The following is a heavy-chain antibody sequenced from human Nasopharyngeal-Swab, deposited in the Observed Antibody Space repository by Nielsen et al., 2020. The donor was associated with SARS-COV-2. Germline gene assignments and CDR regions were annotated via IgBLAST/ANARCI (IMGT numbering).Heavy chain of an antibody. CDR1: GFSLTNARMG. D-gene: IGHD3-3*01. V-gene: IGHV2-26*01. CDR2: IFSNDAK. CDR3: ARAIFGVVAIDY. J-gene: IGHJ4*02. Sequence: SGPTLVKPTETLTLTCTVSGFSLTNARMGVSWIRQPPGKALEWLAPIFSNDAKSYSTSLKSRLTISKDTSKSQVVLTMTNMDPVDTATYYCARAIFGVVAIDYWGPGTLVTVSS.